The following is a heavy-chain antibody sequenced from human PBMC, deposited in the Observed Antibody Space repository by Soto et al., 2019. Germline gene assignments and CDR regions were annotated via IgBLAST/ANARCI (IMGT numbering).Heavy chain of an antibody. D-gene: IGHD2-21*01. CDR3: ARDSAGGECCDDAFDI. CDR2: IIPIFGTA. J-gene: IGHJ3*02. CDR1: GGTFSSYA. V-gene: IGHV1-69*12. Sequence: QVQLVQSGAEVKKPGSSVKVSCKASGGTFSSYAISWVRQAPGQGLEWMGGIIPIFGTANYAQKFQGRVTITADESTSTAYIELSSLRSEDTAVYYCARDSAGGECCDDAFDIWGQGTMVTVSS.